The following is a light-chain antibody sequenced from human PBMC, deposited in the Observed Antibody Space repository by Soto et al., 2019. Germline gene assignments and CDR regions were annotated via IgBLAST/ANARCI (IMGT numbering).Light chain of an antibody. Sequence: EIVLTQSPGTLSLSPGERATLSCRASQSVSSSYLAWYQQKPGQAPRLLIYGASRRATDIPDRFSGSGSGTDFTLTISRLEPEDLAVYYCQQYGIFPITFGQGTRLGLK. J-gene: IGKJ5*01. CDR2: GAS. CDR3: QQYGIFPIT. CDR1: QSVSSSY. V-gene: IGKV3-20*01.